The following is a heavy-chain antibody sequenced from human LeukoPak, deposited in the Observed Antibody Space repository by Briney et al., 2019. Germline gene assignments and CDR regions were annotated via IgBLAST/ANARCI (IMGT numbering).Heavy chain of an antibody. CDR3: ASDMTTANY. CDR1: GGSISGDY. J-gene: IGHJ4*02. Sequence: SETLSLTCSVSGGSISGDYWSWIRQPPGKGLEWIGYIYTSGSTTYNPSLKSRVTISVDTSKNRFSLKLSSVTVADTAVYYCASDMTTANYWGQGTLVTVSS. CDR2: IYTSGST. D-gene: IGHD4-11*01. V-gene: IGHV4-4*09.